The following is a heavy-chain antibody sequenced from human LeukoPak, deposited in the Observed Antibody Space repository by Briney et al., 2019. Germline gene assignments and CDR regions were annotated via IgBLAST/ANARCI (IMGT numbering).Heavy chain of an antibody. Sequence: PGGSLRLSCAASGFTFSSYEMNWVRQAPGKGLEWVSYISSSGSTIYYADSVKGRFTISRDNAKNSLYLQMNSLRAEDTAVYYCARGLSDYGDYGFDYWGQGTLVTVSS. CDR3: ARGLSDYGDYGFDY. J-gene: IGHJ4*02. CDR1: GFTFSSYE. V-gene: IGHV3-48*03. D-gene: IGHD4-17*01. CDR2: ISSSGSTI.